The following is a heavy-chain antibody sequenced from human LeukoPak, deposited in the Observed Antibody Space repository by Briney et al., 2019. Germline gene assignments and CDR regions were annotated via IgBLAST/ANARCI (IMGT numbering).Heavy chain of an antibody. D-gene: IGHD2-15*01. V-gene: IGHV1-46*01. J-gene: IGHJ4*02. CDR1: GYTFPSYY. CDR2: INPSGGST. CDR3: ARDLGGSCIDY. Sequence: ASVKVSCKASGYTFPSYYMHWLRQAPGQGLEWMGIINPSGGSTSYAQKFQGRVTMTRDTSTSTVYMELSSLRSEDTAVYYCARDLGGSCIDYWGQGTLVTVSS.